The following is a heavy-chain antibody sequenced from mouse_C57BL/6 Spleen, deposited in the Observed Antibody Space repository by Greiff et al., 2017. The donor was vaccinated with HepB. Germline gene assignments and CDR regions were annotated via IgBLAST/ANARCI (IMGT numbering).Heavy chain of an antibody. CDR2: IYPGDGDT. CDR3: ARWDQAWFAY. J-gene: IGHJ3*01. Sequence: QVQLQQSGPELVKPGASVKISCKASGYAFSSSWMNWVKQRPGKGLEWIGRIYPGDGDTNYNGKFKGKATLTADKSSSTAYMQLSSLTSEDSAVYFCARWDQAWFAYWGQGTLVTVSA. D-gene: IGHD4-1*01. V-gene: IGHV1-82*01. CDR1: GYAFSSSW.